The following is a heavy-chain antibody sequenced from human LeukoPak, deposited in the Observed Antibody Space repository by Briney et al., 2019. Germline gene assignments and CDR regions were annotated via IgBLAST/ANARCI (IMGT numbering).Heavy chain of an antibody. CDR2: TYYRSKWNN. J-gene: IGHJ4*02. Sequence: SQTLSLTCAISGDSVSSNSAAWNWIRQSPSRGLEWLGRTYYRSKWNNDYAVFVKTRITTNPDTSKNQFSLQLNSVTPEDTAVYYCARLESSAGDGDYWGQGILVTVSS. CDR1: GDSVSSNSAA. V-gene: IGHV6-1*01. CDR3: ARLESSAGDGDY. D-gene: IGHD5-24*01.